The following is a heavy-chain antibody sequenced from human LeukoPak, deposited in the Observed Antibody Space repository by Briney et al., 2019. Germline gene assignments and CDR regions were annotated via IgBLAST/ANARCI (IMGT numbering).Heavy chain of an antibody. Sequence: SETLSLTRAVYGGSFSGYYWSWIRQPPGKGLEWIGEINHSGSTNYNPSLKSRVTISVDTSKNQFSLKLSSVTAADTAVYYCARGPGYSSSYWGQGTLVTVSS. V-gene: IGHV4-34*01. CDR2: INHSGST. D-gene: IGHD6-13*01. CDR3: ARGPGYSSSY. J-gene: IGHJ4*02. CDR1: GGSFSGYY.